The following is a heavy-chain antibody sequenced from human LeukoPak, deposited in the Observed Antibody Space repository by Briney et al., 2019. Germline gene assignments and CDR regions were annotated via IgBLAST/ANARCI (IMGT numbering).Heavy chain of an antibody. CDR3: AKAYYDFWSGYFDY. CDR1: GFTFSSSA. Sequence: GGSLRLSCAASGFTFSSSAMSCVRQVPGKGLEWVSGISASGGSTSYADSVRGRFTISRDNSKNTLYLQMNSLRAEDTAVYYCAKAYYDFWSGYFDYWGQGTLVTVSS. J-gene: IGHJ4*02. V-gene: IGHV3-23*01. D-gene: IGHD3-3*01. CDR2: ISASGGST.